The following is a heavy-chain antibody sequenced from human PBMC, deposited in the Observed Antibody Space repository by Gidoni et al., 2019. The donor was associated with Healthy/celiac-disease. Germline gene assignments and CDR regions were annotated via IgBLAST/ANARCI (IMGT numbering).Heavy chain of an antibody. CDR2: IYWNDDK. V-gene: IGHV2-5*01. CDR1: GCSLSTSGVG. J-gene: IGHJ5*02. Sequence: QITLKESGPTLVKPTQTLTLTCTFSGCSLSTSGVGVGWSRQPPGKALEWLALIYWNDDKRYSPSLKSRLTITKDTSKNQVVLTMTNMDPVDTATYYCAHRPPYCSGGSCYVWDGVDWFDPWGQGTLVTVSS. D-gene: IGHD2-15*01. CDR3: AHRPPYCSGGSCYVWDGVDWFDP.